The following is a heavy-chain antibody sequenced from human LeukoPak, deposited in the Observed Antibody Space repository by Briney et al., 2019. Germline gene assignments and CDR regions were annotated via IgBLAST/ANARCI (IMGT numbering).Heavy chain of an antibody. CDR1: GYTFTSYA. Sequence: ASVKVSCKASGYTFTSYAMNWVRQAPGQGLEWMGWINTNTGNPTYAQGFTGRFVFSLDTSVSTAYLQISSLKAEDTVVYYCAREVFKDSSSWKEFDYWGQGTLVTVSS. J-gene: IGHJ4*02. CDR2: INTNTGNP. D-gene: IGHD6-13*01. V-gene: IGHV7-4-1*02. CDR3: AREVFKDSSSWKEFDY.